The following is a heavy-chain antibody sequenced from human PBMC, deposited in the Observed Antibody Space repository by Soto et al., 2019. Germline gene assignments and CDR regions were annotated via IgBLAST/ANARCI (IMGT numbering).Heavy chain of an antibody. CDR2: IWYDGSNK. V-gene: IGHV3-33*01. J-gene: IGHJ4*02. D-gene: IGHD3-22*01. CDR1: GFTFSSYG. CDR3: ARPYYDSSGYYLFPDY. Sequence: QVQLVESGGGVVQPGRSLRLSCAASGFTFSSYGMHWVRQAPGKGLEWVAVIWYDGSNKYYADSVKGRFTISRDNSKNTLYLQMNSLRVEDTAVYYCARPYYDSSGYYLFPDYWGQGTLVTVSS.